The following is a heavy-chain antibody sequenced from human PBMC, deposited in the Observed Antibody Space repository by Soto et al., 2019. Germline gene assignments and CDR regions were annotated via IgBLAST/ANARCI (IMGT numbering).Heavy chain of an antibody. CDR3: ARRDGDYYYYYYYMDV. D-gene: IGHD4-17*01. CDR2: IKQDGSEK. J-gene: IGHJ6*03. CDR1: GFTFSSYW. V-gene: IGHV3-7*01. Sequence: GGSLRLSCAASGFTFSSYWMSWVRQAPGKGLEWVANIKQDGSEKYYVDSVKGRFTISRDNAKNSLYLQMNSLRAEDTAVYYCARRDGDYYYYYYYMDVWGKGTTVTVSS.